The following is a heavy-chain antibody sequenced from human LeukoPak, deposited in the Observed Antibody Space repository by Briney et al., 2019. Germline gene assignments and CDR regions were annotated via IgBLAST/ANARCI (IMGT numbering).Heavy chain of an antibody. J-gene: IGHJ5*02. CDR3: AKDRKTSTRKPGFDP. CDR2: ISYDGSNK. CDR1: GFTFSSYA. Sequence: PGGSLRLSCAASGFTFSSYAMHWVRQAPGKGLEWVAVISYDGSNKYYADSVKGRFTISRDNSKNTLYLQMNSLRAEDTAVYYCAKDRKTSTRKPGFDPWGQGTLVTVSS. V-gene: IGHV3-30*04.